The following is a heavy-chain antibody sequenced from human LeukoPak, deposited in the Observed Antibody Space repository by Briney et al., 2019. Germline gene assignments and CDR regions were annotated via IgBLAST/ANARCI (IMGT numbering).Heavy chain of an antibody. Sequence: PSETLSLTCAVYGGSFSGYYWSWIRQPPGKGLEWIGEINHSGSTNYNPSLKSRVTISVDTSKNQFSLKLSSVTAADTAVYYCARERRIYYYYYMDVWGKGTTVTVSS. CDR3: ARERRIYYYYYMDV. V-gene: IGHV4-34*01. D-gene: IGHD1-1*01. J-gene: IGHJ6*03. CDR2: INHSGST. CDR1: GGSFSGYY.